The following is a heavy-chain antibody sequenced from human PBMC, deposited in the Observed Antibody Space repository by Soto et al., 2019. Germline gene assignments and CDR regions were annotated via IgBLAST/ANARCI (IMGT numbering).Heavy chain of an antibody. CDR3: AREHSSGWYDNFDD. V-gene: IGHV3-33*01. CDR2: IWYDGSNK. J-gene: IGHJ4*02. CDR1: GFTFSSYG. D-gene: IGHD6-19*01. Sequence: GGSLILSCAASGFTFSSYGMHWVRQAPGKGLEWVAVIWYDGSNKYYADSVKGRFTISRDNSKNTLYLQMNSLRAADTAVYYWAREHSSGWYDNFDDGVQGTLVSVSS.